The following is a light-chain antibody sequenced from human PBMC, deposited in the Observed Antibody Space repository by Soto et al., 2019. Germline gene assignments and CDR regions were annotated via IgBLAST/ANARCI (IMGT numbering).Light chain of an antibody. Sequence: QSALTQPASVSGSPGQSITISCTGTSSDVGGYNYVSWYQQHPGKAPKLMIYEGSKRPSGVSNRFSGSKSGNTASLTISGRQAEDEADYYCCSYAGSSTFPYVFGTGTKVTVL. CDR3: CSYAGSSTFPYV. J-gene: IGLJ1*01. V-gene: IGLV2-23*03. CDR2: EGS. CDR1: SSDVGGYNY.